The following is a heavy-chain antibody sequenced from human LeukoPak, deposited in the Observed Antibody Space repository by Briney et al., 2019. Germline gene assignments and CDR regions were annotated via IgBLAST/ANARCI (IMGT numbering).Heavy chain of an antibody. CDR1: GFTFSDAW. CDR2: IKSKTDGGTT. V-gene: IGHV3-15*01. CDR3: ARGWELPYYFDY. J-gene: IGHJ4*02. Sequence: GGSLRLSCAASGFTFSDAWMSWVRQAPGKGLEWVGRIKSKTDGGTTDYAAPVKGRFTISRDDSKNTLYLQMNSLRAEDTAVYYCARGWELPYYFDYWGQGTLVTVSS. D-gene: IGHD1-26*01.